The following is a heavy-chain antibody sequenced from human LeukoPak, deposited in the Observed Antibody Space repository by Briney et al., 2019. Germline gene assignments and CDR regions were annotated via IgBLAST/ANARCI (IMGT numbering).Heavy chain of an antibody. V-gene: IGHV3-7*03. Sequence: GGSLRLSCAASGFMFTTYWMTWVRQAPGKGPEWVANIKPDGSETYYVDSVKGRFTISRDNPKNTLYLQMNNLRAGDTAVYFCAKRGVVIRVILVGFHKEAYYFDSWGQGALVTVSS. CDR1: GFMFTTYW. D-gene: IGHD3-22*01. CDR3: AKRGVVIRVILVGFHKEAYYFDS. J-gene: IGHJ4*02. CDR2: IKPDGSET.